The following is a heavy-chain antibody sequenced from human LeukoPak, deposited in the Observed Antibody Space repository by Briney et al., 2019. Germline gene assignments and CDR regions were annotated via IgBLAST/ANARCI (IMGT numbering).Heavy chain of an antibody. CDR2: INHSGST. J-gene: IGHJ6*02. V-gene: IGHV4-34*01. CDR1: GGSFSGYY. Sequence: SETLSLTCAVYGGSFSGYYWSWIRQPPGKGLEWIGEINHSGSTNYNPSLKSRVTISVDTSKDQFSLKLSSVTAADTAVYYCARGYYYGMDVWGQGTTVTVSS. CDR3: ARGYYYGMDV.